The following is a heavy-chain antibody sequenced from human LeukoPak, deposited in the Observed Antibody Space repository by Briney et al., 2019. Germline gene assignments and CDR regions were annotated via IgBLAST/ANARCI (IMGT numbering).Heavy chain of an antibody. V-gene: IGHV3-30*04. CDR2: ISYDGSNK. CDR3: ARAITMVRGVLDY. Sequence: GRSLRLSCAATGFTFSSYAMHWVRQAAGKGLEWVAVISYDGSNKYYADSVKGRFTISRDNSKNTLYLQMNSLRAEDTAVYYCARAITMVRGVLDYWGQGTLVTVSS. J-gene: IGHJ4*02. CDR1: GFTFSSYA. D-gene: IGHD3-10*01.